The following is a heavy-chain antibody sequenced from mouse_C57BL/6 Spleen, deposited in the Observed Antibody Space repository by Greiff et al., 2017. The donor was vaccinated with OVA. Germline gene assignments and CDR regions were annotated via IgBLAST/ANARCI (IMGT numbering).Heavy chain of an antibody. CDR1: GYTFTDYN. J-gene: IGHJ4*01. CDR3: ARLGLLTVFMDY. Sequence: EVQLQQSGPELVKPGASVKMSCKASGYTFTDYNMHWVKQSHGKSLEWIGYINPNNGGTSYNQKFKGKATLTVNKSSSTAYMELRSLTSEDSAVYYCARLGLLTVFMDYWGQGTSVTVSS. CDR2: INPNNGGT. D-gene: IGHD4-1*01. V-gene: IGHV1-22*01.